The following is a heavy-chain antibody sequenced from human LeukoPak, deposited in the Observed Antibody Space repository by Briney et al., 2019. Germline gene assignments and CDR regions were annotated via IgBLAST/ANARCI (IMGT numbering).Heavy chain of an antibody. CDR1: GYTFTDYY. CDR2: INPDSGVT. J-gene: IGHJ3*02. V-gene: IGHV1-2*02. D-gene: IGHD2-15*01. Sequence: ASVKVSCKASGYTFTDYYMHWVRQAPGQGLEWMGWINPDSGVTNYPQKFQGRVTMTGDTPSSTAYMELIRLRSDDTAVYYCARDGTFDIWGQGTMVTVSS. CDR3: ARDGTFDI.